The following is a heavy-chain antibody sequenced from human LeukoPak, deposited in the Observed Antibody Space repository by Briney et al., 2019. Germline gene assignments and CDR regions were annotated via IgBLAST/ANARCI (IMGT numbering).Heavy chain of an antibody. CDR2: INPNSGGT. CDR1: GYTFTGYY. J-gene: IGHJ4*02. Sequence: ASVKVSCKASGYTFTGYYMHWVRQAPGQGLEWMGWINPNSGGTNYAQKFQGRVTMTRDTSISTAYMELSRLRPDDTAVYYCARDGMGIVVVPAAPTPPDYWGQGTLVTVSS. CDR3: ARDGMGIVVVPAAPTPPDY. D-gene: IGHD2-2*03. V-gene: IGHV1-2*02.